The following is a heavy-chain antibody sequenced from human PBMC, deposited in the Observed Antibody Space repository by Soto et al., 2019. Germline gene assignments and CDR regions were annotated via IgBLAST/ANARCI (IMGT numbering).Heavy chain of an antibody. V-gene: IGHV4-34*01. Sequence: SETLSLTCAVYVGSFSGYYWSWIRQSPGKGLEWIGEINHSGSTNYNPSLKSRVTISVDTSKNQFSLKLSSVTAADTAVYYCAREDLSIAARRFDYWGQGTLVTVSS. J-gene: IGHJ4*02. CDR2: INHSGST. CDR3: AREDLSIAARRFDY. D-gene: IGHD6-6*01. CDR1: VGSFSGYY.